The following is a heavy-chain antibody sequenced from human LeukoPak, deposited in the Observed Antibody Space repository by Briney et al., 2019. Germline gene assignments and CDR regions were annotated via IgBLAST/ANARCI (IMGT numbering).Heavy chain of an antibody. CDR3: ARGYCSSTSYYNYFDY. J-gene: IGHJ4*02. CDR2: IWYDGSNK. CDR1: GFTFSSYG. Sequence: GGSLRLSCAASGFTFSSYGMHWVRQAPGKGLEWVAVIWYDGSNKYYADSVKGRFTISRDNSKNTLYLQMNSLRAEDTAVYYCARGYCSSTSYYNYFDYWGQGTLVTVSS. D-gene: IGHD2-2*01. V-gene: IGHV3-33*08.